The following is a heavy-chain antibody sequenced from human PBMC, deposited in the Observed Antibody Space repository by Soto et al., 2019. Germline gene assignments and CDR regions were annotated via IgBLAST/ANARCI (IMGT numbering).Heavy chain of an antibody. Sequence: SGGSLRLSCAASGFTVSSNYMSWVRQAPGKGLEWVSVIYSGGSTYYADSVKGRFTISRHNSKNTLYLQMNSLRAEDTAVYYCARDEVRRGFYYYMDVWGKGTTVTVSS. V-gene: IGHV3-53*04. J-gene: IGHJ6*03. CDR2: IYSGGST. D-gene: IGHD3-10*01. CDR3: ARDEVRRGFYYYMDV. CDR1: GFTVSSNY.